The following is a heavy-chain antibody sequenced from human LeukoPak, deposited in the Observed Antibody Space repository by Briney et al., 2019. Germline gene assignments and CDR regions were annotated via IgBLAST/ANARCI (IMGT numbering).Heavy chain of an antibody. CDR3: AREGYSSSWYRY. Sequence: ASVKVSCKASGYTFTGYYMHWVRQAPGQGVEWMGWINPNSGGTNYAQKFQGRVTMTRDTSISTAYMELSRLRSDDTAVYYCAREGYSSSWYRYWGQGTLVTVSS. CDR1: GYTFTGYY. J-gene: IGHJ4*02. CDR2: INPNSGGT. D-gene: IGHD6-13*01. V-gene: IGHV1-2*02.